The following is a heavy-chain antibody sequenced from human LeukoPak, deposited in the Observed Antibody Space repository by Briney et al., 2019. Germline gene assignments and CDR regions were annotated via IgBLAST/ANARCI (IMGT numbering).Heavy chain of an antibody. CDR3: ARGRNFNYYDSSNYMDV. V-gene: IGHV1-69*05. CDR2: IIPIFGTA. J-gene: IGHJ6*03. CDR1: GGTFSSYA. D-gene: IGHD3-22*01. Sequence: SMKVSCKASGGTFSSYAISWVRQAPGQGLEWMGGIIPIFGTADYAQKFQGRVTITTDESTSTAYMELSSLRSEDTAVYYCARGRNFNYYDSSNYMDVWGKGTTVTVSS.